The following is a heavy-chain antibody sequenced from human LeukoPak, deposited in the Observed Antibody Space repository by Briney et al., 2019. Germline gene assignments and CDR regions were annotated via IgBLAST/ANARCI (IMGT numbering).Heavy chain of an antibody. CDR3: ARISSSWFFDF. CDR1: GFTFSDYA. CDR2: ISGCGGTT. Sequence: PGGSLRLSCAASGFTFSDYAMSWVRQAPGKGLEWVSTISGCGGTTYYADSVKGRFTISRDNSKNTLYLQMDTLRADDTAVYYCARISSSWFFDFWGQGTLVTVSS. V-gene: IGHV3-23*01. J-gene: IGHJ4*02. D-gene: IGHD6-13*01.